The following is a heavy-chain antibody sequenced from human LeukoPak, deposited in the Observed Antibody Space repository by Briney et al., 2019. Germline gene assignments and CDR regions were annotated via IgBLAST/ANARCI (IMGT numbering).Heavy chain of an antibody. CDR3: ARHYGSGSYYPSY. CDR2: ISGSGGST. Sequence: GGSLRLSCTASGFTFGDYAMSWVRQAPGKGLEWVSAISGSGGSTYYADSVKGRFTISRDNSKNTLYLQMNSLRAEDTAVYYCARHYGSGSYYPSYWGQGTLVTVSS. CDR1: GFTFGDYA. J-gene: IGHJ4*02. V-gene: IGHV3-23*01. D-gene: IGHD1-26*01.